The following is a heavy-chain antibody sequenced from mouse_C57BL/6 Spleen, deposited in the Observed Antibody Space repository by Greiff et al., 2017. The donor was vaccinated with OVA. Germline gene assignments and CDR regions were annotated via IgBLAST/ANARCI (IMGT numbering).Heavy chain of an antibody. D-gene: IGHD1-1*01. J-gene: IGHJ1*03. Sequence: VQLQQSGTVLARPGASVKMSCKTSGYTFTSYWMHWVQQRPGQGLEWIGAIYPGNSDTSYNQKFKGKAKLTAVTSASTAYMELSSLTNEDDAVYYCTRPITTVGAKDWYLDVWGTGTTVTVSS. CDR2: IYPGNSDT. CDR3: TRPITTVGAKDWYLDV. CDR1: GYTFTSYW. V-gene: IGHV1-5*01.